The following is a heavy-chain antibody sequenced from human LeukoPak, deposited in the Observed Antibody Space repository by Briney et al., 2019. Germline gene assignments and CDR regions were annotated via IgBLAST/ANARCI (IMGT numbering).Heavy chain of an antibody. J-gene: IGHJ4*02. CDR3: ARGRVYYYGSGSYHY. V-gene: IGHV4-31*03. CDR1: GGSISSGGYY. CDR2: IYYSGST. Sequence: SQTLSLACTVSGGSISSGGYYWSWIRQHPGKGLEWIGYIYYSGSTYYNPSLKSRVTISVDTSKNQFSLKLSSVTAADTAVYYCARGRVYYYGSGSYHYWGQGTLVTVSS. D-gene: IGHD3-10*01.